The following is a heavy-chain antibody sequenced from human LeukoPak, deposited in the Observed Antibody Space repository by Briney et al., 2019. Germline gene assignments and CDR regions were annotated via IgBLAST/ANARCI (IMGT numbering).Heavy chain of an antibody. D-gene: IGHD6-19*01. CDR2: ISAYNGNT. CDR1: GYTFTSYG. CDR3: ARDRVPPYSSGWYWDYYYGMDV. Sequence: ASVKVSCKASGYTFTSYGICWVRQAPGQGLEWMGWISAYNGNTNYAQKLQGRVTMTTDTSTSTAYMELRSLRSDDTAVYYCARDRVPPYSSGWYWDYYYGMDVWGQGTTVTVSS. V-gene: IGHV1-18*01. J-gene: IGHJ6*02.